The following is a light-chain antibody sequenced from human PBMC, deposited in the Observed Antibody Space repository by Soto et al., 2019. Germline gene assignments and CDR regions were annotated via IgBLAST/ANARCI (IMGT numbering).Light chain of an antibody. V-gene: IGKV1-5*03. Sequence: DIQMTQSPSTLSASVGDRVTITCRASQSFSSWLAWYQQKPGKAPKLLISTASSLESGVPSRFSGSESGTEFTLTISSLQPDDFATYYCQQYNTYPFTFGQGTQLEIK. J-gene: IGKJ2*01. CDR2: TAS. CDR1: QSFSSW. CDR3: QQYNTYPFT.